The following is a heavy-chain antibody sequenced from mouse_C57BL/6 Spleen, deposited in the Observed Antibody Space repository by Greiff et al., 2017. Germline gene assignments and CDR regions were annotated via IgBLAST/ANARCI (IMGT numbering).Heavy chain of an antibody. V-gene: IGHV3-6*01. Sequence: EVQLQESGPGLVKPSQSLSLTCSVTGYSITSGYYWNWIRQFPGNKLEWMGYISYDGSNNYNPSLKNRISITPDTSKNQFFLKLNSVTTEDTATYYCARGIHYYGSSLDVWGTGTTVTVSS. CDR2: ISYDGSN. CDR1: GYSITSGYY. J-gene: IGHJ1*03. D-gene: IGHD1-1*01. CDR3: ARGIHYYGSSLDV.